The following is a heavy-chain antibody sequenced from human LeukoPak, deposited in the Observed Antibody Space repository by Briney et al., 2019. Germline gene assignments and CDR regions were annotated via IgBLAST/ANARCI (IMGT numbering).Heavy chain of an antibody. V-gene: IGHV1-69*13. J-gene: IGHJ6*03. CDR1: GGTFSSYA. CDR3: ARGGYGGNPPYYYYYYMDV. CDR2: IIPIFGTA. Sequence: SVKVSCKASGGTFSSYAISWVRQAPGQGLEWMGGIIPIFGTANYAQKFQGRVTITPDESTSTAYMELSSLRSEDTAVYYCARGGYGGNPPYYYYYYMDVWGKGTTVTVSS. D-gene: IGHD4-23*01.